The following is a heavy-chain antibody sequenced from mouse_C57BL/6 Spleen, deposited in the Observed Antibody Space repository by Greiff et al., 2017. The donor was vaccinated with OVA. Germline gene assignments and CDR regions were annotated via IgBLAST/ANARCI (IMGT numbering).Heavy chain of an antibody. CDR1: GYTFTSYW. V-gene: IGHV1-55*01. J-gene: IGHJ2*01. CDR3: ARGVLDDYDGWDY. CDR2: IYPGSGST. Sequence: QVHVKQPGAELVKPGASVKMSCKASGYTFTSYWITWVKQRPGQGLEWIGDIYPGSGSTNYNQKFKGKATLTVDTSSSTAYMQLSSLTSEDSAVYYCARGVLDDYDGWDYWGQGTTLTVSS. D-gene: IGHD2-4*01.